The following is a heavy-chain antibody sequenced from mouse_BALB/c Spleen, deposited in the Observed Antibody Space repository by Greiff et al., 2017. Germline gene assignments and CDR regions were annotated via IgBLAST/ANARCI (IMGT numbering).Heavy chain of an antibody. J-gene: IGHJ4*01. Sequence: EVKLVESGGGLVKPGGSLKLSCAASGFTFSDYYMYWVRQTPEKRLEWVATISDGGSYTYYPDSVKGRFTISRDNAKNNLYLQMSSLKSEDTAMYYCARGDDDAMDYWGQGTSVTVSS. CDR3: ARGDDDAMDY. CDR2: ISDGGSYT. D-gene: IGHD2-12*01. CDR1: GFTFSDYY. V-gene: IGHV5-4*02.